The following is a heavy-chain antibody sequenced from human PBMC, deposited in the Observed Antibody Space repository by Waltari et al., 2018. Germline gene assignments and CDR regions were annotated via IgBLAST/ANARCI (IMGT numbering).Heavy chain of an antibody. V-gene: IGHV1-69*12. CDR1: GGTFSSYA. CDR3: ARDGIAVAGDQRTPFDY. CDR2: IIPIFGTA. D-gene: IGHD6-19*01. J-gene: IGHJ4*02. Sequence: QVQLVQSGAEVKKPGSSVKVSCKASGGTFSSYAISWVRQAPGQGLEWMGGIIPIFGTANYAQKCQGIVTITADESTSTAYMELSSLRSEDTAVYYCARDGIAVAGDQRTPFDYWGQGTLVTVSS.